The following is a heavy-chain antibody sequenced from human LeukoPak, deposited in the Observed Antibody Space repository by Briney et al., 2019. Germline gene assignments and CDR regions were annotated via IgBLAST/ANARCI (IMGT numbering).Heavy chain of an antibody. D-gene: IGHD3-3*01. CDR1: GLTFSSYA. CDR2: ISGSGGST. V-gene: IGHV3-23*01. Sequence: GGSLRLSCAASGLTFSSYAMSWVRQAPGKGLEWVSAISGSGGSTYYADSVKGRFTISRDNSKNTLYLQMNSLRAEDTAVYYCAKETYTIFGVVTLRYYFDYWGQGTLVTVSS. CDR3: AKETYTIFGVVTLRYYFDY. J-gene: IGHJ4*02.